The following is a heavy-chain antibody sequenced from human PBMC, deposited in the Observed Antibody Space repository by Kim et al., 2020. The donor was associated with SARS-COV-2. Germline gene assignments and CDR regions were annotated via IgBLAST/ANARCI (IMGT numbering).Heavy chain of an antibody. J-gene: IGHJ5*02. V-gene: IGHV1-69*02. D-gene: IGHD3-22*01. Sequence: SVKVSCKASGGTFSSYTISWVRQAPGQGLEWMGRIIPILGIANYAQKFQGRVTITADKSTSTAYMELSSLRSEDTAVYYCATEGSNYYDSIYWFDPWGQGTLVTVSS. CDR3: ATEGSNYYDSIYWFDP. CDR2: IIPILGIA. CDR1: GGTFSSYT.